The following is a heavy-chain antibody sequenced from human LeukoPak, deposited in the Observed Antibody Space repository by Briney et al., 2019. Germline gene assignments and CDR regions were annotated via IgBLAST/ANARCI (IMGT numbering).Heavy chain of an antibody. D-gene: IGHD4-17*01. V-gene: IGHV3-21*01. CDR3: ARDRVTTVSRYYMDV. Sequence: GGSLRLSCAASGFTFSSYEMNWVRQAPGKGLEWVSSISSSSSYIYYADSVKGRFTISRDNAKNSLYLQMNSLRAEDTAVYYCARDRVTTVSRYYMDVWGKGTTVTVSS. J-gene: IGHJ6*03. CDR1: GFTFSSYE. CDR2: ISSSSSYI.